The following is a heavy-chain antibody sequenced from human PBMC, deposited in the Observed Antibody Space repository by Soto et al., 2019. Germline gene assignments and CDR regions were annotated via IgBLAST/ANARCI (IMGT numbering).Heavy chain of an antibody. CDR3: ARDHGSGWYSHYYGMAV. V-gene: IGHV1-18*01. CDR2: ISAYNGNT. CDR1: GYTFTSYG. J-gene: IGHJ6*02. Sequence: ASVKVSCKASGYTFTSYGISWVRQAPGQGLEWMGWISAYNGNTNYAQKLQGRVTMTTDTSTSTAYMELRSLRSDDTAVYYCARDHGSGWYSHYYGMAVWGQGTSVPV. D-gene: IGHD6-19*01.